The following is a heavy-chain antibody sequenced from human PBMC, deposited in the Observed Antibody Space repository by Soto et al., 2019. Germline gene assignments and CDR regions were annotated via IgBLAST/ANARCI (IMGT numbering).Heavy chain of an antibody. CDR3: ARHALQYCGGDCYLLPYFDL. V-gene: IGHV3-73*02. J-gene: IGHJ2*01. CDR1: GFTFSGSA. Sequence: EVQLVESGGGLVQPGGSLKLSCAASGFTFSGSAMHWVRQASGKGLEWVGRIRSKANNYATVYAASVKGRFTISRDDSKNTANLQMNSLKTEDTAVYYCARHALQYCGGDCYLLPYFDLGGRGTLVTVSS. D-gene: IGHD2-21*02. CDR2: IRSKANNYAT.